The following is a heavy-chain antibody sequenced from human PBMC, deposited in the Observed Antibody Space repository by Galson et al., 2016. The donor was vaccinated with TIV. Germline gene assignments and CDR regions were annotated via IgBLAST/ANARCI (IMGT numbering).Heavy chain of an antibody. V-gene: IGHV3-33*01. J-gene: IGHJ5*01. CDR2: MWYDGTHE. Sequence: SLRLSCAASGFTFNSYGMHWVRQAPGKGLQWVAGMWYDGTHEQYGDSVKGRFTMSRDNSKNRLYLQMIRLRVEDTAVYFCARDYPGQSGFDSWGQGTLVTVSS. D-gene: IGHD3-3*01. CDR3: ARDYPGQSGFDS. CDR1: GFTFNSYG.